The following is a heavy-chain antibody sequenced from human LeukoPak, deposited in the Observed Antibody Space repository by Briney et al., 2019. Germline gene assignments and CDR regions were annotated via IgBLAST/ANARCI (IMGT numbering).Heavy chain of an antibody. CDR1: GGSISGYY. J-gene: IGHJ4*02. D-gene: IGHD3-16*01. CDR2: MYYSGTT. CDR3: VRERGSTTKPYYFDY. Sequence: PSETLSLTCIVSGGSISGYYWSWIRQPPGKGLEWIGYMYYSGTTNHNPSLRSRVTISVDTSKNQFSLKLTSVTAADTAVYYCVRERGSTTKPYYFDYWGQGKLVTVSS. V-gene: IGHV4-59*01.